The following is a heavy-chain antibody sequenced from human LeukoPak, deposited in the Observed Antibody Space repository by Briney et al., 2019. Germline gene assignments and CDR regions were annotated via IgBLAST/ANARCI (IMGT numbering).Heavy chain of an antibody. V-gene: IGHV5-51*01. Sequence: GESLKISCKGSGYSFTSYWIGWVRHMPGKGLGWMGIIYPGDSDTRYSPSFQGQVTISAEKSISTAYLQWSSLKASDTAMYYCARSLVCSSTSCYAAAVYFDYWGPGTLVTVSS. D-gene: IGHD2-2*01. CDR3: ARSLVCSSTSCYAAAVYFDY. CDR1: GYSFTSYW. CDR2: IYPGDSDT. J-gene: IGHJ4*02.